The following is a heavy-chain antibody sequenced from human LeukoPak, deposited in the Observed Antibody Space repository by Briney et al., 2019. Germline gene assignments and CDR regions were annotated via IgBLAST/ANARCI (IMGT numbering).Heavy chain of an antibody. D-gene: IGHD2/OR15-2a*01. CDR3: TRENRPFCPFAY. V-gene: IGHV4-4*02. J-gene: IGHJ4*02. CDR1: GGSIDITNY. CDR2: ISHSGTT. Sequence: PSETLSLTCGVSGGSIDITNYWSWVRQAPGKGLEWIGEISHSGTTNYKPSLRSRVTMFLDRANNQFSLSLTSVTAADSAVYYCTRENRPFCPFAYWGQGVLVTVSS.